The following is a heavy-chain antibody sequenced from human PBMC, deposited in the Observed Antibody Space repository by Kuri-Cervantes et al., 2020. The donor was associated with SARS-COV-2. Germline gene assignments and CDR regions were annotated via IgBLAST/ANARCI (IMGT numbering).Heavy chain of an antibody. CDR2: ISYDGKNK. D-gene: IGHD2-8*01. Sequence: GESLKISCAASGFNLNITDMHWVRQAPGKGLEWVAFISYDGKNKKCIASGKGRFTISRDSSQSTLYLQMESLRNEDTAMYFCTKDRLGVHDFWGQGTLVTVSS. J-gene: IGHJ4*02. V-gene: IGHV3-30*18. CDR1: GFNLNITD. CDR3: TKDRLGVHDF.